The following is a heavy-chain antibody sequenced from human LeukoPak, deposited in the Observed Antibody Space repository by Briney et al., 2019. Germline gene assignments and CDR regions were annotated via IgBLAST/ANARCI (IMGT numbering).Heavy chain of an antibody. CDR1: GIIVSRNY. CDR3: ARSWDARLNFDY. Sequence: GGSLRLSCAASGIIVSRNYMNWVRQAPGKGLEWVAVIHSGGSTYYADSVKGRFTISRDNSKNTVDLQMNDLRDEDTAVYYCARSWDARLNFDYWGQGTLVTVSS. D-gene: IGHD1-26*01. V-gene: IGHV3-66*02. CDR2: IHSGGST. J-gene: IGHJ4*02.